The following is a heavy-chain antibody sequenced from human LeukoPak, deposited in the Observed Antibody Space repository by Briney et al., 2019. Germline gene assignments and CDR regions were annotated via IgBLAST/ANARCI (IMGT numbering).Heavy chain of an antibody. V-gene: IGHV3-48*01. CDR3: ARDGWFGDYNWFGP. CDR1: GFTFSSYS. J-gene: IGHJ5*02. CDR2: ISSASNTI. D-gene: IGHD3-10*01. Sequence: PGESLRLSCAASGFTFSSYSMNWVRQAPGKGLEWISYISSASNTIYYADSVKGRFTISRDNAKNSVYLQMNSLRAEDTAMYYCARDGWFGDYNWFGPWGQGTLVTVSS.